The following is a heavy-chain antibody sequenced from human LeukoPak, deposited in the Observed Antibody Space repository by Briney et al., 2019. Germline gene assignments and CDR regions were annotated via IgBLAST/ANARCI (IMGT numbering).Heavy chain of an antibody. CDR1: GDSMNSHY. V-gene: IGHV4-59*11. Sequence: PSETLSLTCDVSGDSMNSHYWSWIRQSPGKGLECISYIHSSGRTNQNPSLKSRVTLSVDTSKNHFSLTLNSMPTAYTAAYYYARDFLTETTLFIGDWGQGTLVTVSS. J-gene: IGHJ4*02. CDR3: ARDFLTETTLFIGD. CDR2: IHSSGRT. D-gene: IGHD3-10*02.